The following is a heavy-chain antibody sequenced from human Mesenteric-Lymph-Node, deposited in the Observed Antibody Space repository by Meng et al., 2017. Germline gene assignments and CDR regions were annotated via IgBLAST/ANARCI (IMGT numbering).Heavy chain of an antibody. CDR1: GFTFTNAW. V-gene: IGHV3-15*01. CDR2: IKSKTDGGTT. D-gene: IGHD5/OR15-5a*01. CDR3: TTGGHNVYDEPRSQVLDS. J-gene: IGHJ4*02. Sequence: GESLKISCAASGFTFTNAWMSWVRQTPGKGLEWVGRIKSKTDGGTTNYAAPVKGRFTISRDDSKSMLYLQMNSLKLEDTAVYYCTTGGHNVYDEPRSQVLDSWGQGTLVTVSS.